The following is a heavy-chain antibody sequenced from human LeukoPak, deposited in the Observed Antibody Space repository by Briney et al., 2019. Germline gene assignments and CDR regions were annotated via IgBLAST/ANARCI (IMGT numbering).Heavy chain of an antibody. CDR3: ARVPPRITMIVVTNYYYYMDV. CDR1: GFTFDDYA. Sequence: PGGSLRLSCAASGFTFDDYAMHWVRQAPGKGLEWVSGISWNSGSIGYGDSVKGRFTISRDNARNSLYLQMNSLRAEDTALYYCARVPPRITMIVVTNYYYYMDVWGKGTTVTVSS. D-gene: IGHD3-22*01. J-gene: IGHJ6*03. V-gene: IGHV3-9*01. CDR2: ISWNSGSI.